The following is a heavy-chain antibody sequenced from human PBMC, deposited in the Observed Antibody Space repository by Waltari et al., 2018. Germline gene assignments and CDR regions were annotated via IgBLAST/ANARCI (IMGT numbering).Heavy chain of an antibody. J-gene: IGHJ4*02. CDR1: GGSISSSSYY. CDR3: ASPLGGVTKDYFDY. V-gene: IGHV4-39*01. D-gene: IGHD4-17*01. CDR2: IYYSGST. Sequence: QLQLQESGPGLVKPSETLSLTCTVSGGSISSSSYYWGWIRQPPGKGLEWIGSIYYSGSTYHYPSLKRRVTISVDASKNQFSLKLSSVTAADTAVYYCASPLGGVTKDYFDYWGQGTLVTVSS.